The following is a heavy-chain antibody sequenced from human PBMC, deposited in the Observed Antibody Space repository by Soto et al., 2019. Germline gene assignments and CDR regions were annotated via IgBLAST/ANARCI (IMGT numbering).Heavy chain of an antibody. D-gene: IGHD6-6*01. CDR2: ISWNGGNI. J-gene: IGHJ4*02. CDR3: AKDIYSSSSGQDY. CDR1: GFTFDDYA. V-gene: IGHV3-9*01. Sequence: ESGGGLVQPGRSLRLSCAASGFTFDDYAMHWVRQATGKGLEWVSGISWNGGNIGYADSVKGRFTISRDNAKNSLFLQMNSLRADDTALYFCAKDIYSSSSGQDYWGQGTPVTVSS.